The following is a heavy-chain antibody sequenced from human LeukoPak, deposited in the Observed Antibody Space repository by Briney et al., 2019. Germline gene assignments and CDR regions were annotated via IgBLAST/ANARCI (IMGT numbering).Heavy chain of an antibody. V-gene: IGHV4-39*07. J-gene: IGHJ6*03. D-gene: IGHD6-13*01. CDR1: GGSISSSSYY. CDR3: ARGSRRGFNYYYYMDV. Sequence: PSETLSLTCTVSGGSISSSSYYWGWLRQPPVKGLEWIGSSYYSGNTYYAPSLKSRVTISVDKSKNQFSLKLSSVTAADTAVYYCARGSRRGFNYYYYMDVWGKGTTVTVSS. CDR2: SYYSGNT.